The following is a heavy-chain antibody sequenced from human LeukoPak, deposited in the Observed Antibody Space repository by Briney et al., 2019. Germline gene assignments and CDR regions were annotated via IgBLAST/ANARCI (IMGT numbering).Heavy chain of an antibody. V-gene: IGHV3-9*01. CDR3: VKGHCSSSSCFPNYYYYMDV. J-gene: IGHJ6*03. D-gene: IGHD2-15*01. CDR2: ISWNSGSI. Sequence: GGSLRLSCAGSGFTFDEHAMHCVRQAPGKGLGWVSGISWNSGSIAYAESVKGRFTISPDNAKNLLFLQMSSLRAADTASYYCVKGHCSSSSCFPNYYYYMDVWGTGTTVTVSS. CDR1: GFTFDEHA.